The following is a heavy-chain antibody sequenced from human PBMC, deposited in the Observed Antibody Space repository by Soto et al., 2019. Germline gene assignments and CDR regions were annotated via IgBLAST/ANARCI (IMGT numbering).Heavy chain of an antibody. CDR1: GFTFSSYE. D-gene: IGHD2-8*02. V-gene: IGHV3-48*03. Sequence: PGGSMRLSCAASGFTFSSYEMNWVRQAPGRELEWISYISNTGSTIYYTDSVKGRFTISRDNAKNSLYLQMNSLRAEDTAVYYCARDLTHHFDAGGYPLPLFDNWGQGTLVTVSS. J-gene: IGHJ5*02. CDR2: ISNTGSTI. CDR3: ARDLTHHFDAGGYPLPLFDN.